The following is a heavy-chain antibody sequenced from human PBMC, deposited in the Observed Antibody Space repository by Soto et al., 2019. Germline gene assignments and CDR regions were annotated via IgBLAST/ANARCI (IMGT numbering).Heavy chain of an antibody. Sequence: PAWSLRLSCSSSCFTFSNAWMNLVLQCPFKLLGFFGRIKSKTDVGTTDYAAPVKGRFTISSDDSKNTLYLRMNSLKTEDAAVYYCTTGAYYDILTGYYPYYYYGMDLWGQGTTVTVSS. D-gene: IGHD3-9*01. CDR3: TTGAYYDILTGYYPYYYYGMDL. CDR1: CFTFSNAW. J-gene: IGHJ6*02. V-gene: IGHV3-15*07. CDR2: IKSKTDVGTT.